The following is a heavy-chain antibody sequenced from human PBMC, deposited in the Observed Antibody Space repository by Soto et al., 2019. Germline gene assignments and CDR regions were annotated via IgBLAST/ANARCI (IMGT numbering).Heavy chain of an antibody. D-gene: IGHD5-18*01. V-gene: IGHV1-3*01. CDR3: ARAPGIKLWSGREFAY. CDR2: INAGNGNT. CDR1: GYTFTSYA. Sequence: ASVKVSCKASGYTFTSYAMHWVRQAPGQRLEWMGWINAGNGNTKYSQKFQGRVTITRDTSASTAYMELSSLRSEDTAVYYCARAPGIKLWSGREFAYWGQGTLVTVSS. J-gene: IGHJ4*02.